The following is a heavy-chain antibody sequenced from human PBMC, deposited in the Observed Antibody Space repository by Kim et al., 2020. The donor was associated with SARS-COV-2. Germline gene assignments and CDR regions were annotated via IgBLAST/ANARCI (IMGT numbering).Heavy chain of an antibody. D-gene: IGHD3-10*01. CDR1: GGSISSYY. Sequence: SETLSLTCTVSGGSISSYYWSWIRQPPGKGLEWIGYIYYSGSTNYNPSLKSRVTISVDTSKNQFSLKLSSVTAADTSVYYCASVGAYYGMDVWGQGTTVTVPS. CDR3: ASVGAYYGMDV. CDR2: IYYSGST. J-gene: IGHJ6*02. V-gene: IGHV4-59*08.